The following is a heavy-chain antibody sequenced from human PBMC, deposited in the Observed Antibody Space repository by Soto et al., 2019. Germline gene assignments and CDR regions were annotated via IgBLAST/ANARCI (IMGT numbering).Heavy chain of an antibody. CDR1: GFTFSSYG. Sequence: GGSLRLSCAASGFTFSSYGMHWVRQAPGKGLEWVAVISYDGSNKYYADSVKGRFTISRDNSKNTLYLQMNSLRAEDTAVYYCAKDRYYDFSVGAGWGQGTLVTVSS. CDR2: ISYDGSNK. V-gene: IGHV3-30*18. D-gene: IGHD3-3*01. J-gene: IGHJ4*02. CDR3: AKDRYYDFSVGAG.